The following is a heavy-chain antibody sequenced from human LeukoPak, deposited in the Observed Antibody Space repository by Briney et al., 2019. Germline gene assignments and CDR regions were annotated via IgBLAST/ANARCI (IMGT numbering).Heavy chain of an antibody. CDR3: ARGMYYYGSGSYYRVDSFDI. V-gene: IGHV3-66*02. J-gene: IGHJ3*02. D-gene: IGHD3-10*01. Sequence: GGSLRLSCAASGFTVSTNYMNWVRQAPGKGLEWVSVIYRGDSTYYADSVKGRFTISRDNSKNMLFLQMSSLRAEDSAVYYCARGMYYYGSGSYYRVDSFDIWGQGTMVTVSS. CDR2: IYRGDST. CDR1: GFTVSTNY.